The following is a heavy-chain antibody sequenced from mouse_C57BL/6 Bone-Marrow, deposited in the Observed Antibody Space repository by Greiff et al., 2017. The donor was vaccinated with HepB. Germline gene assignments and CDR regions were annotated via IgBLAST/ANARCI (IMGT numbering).Heavy chain of an antibody. CDR2: IDPEDGET. CDR1: GFNIKDYY. V-gene: IGHV14-2*01. J-gene: IGHJ4*01. CDR3: ARAYYGSSWFYAMDY. Sequence: VQLQQSGAELVKPGASVKLSCTASGFNIKDYYMHWVKQRTEQGLEWIGRIDPEDGETKYAQKFQGKATITADTSSNTAYLQLSSLTSEDTAVYYCARAYYGSSWFYAMDYWGQGTSVTVSS. D-gene: IGHD1-1*01.